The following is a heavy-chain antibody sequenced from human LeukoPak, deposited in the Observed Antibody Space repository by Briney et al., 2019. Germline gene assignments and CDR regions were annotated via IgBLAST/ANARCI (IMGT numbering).Heavy chain of an antibody. D-gene: IGHD5-18*01. CDR2: IYHSVTT. Sequence: PSETLSLTCTVSGYSISSGYFWGWMRQPPGKGLEWIGSIYHSVTTHYNPSLKSRVTISLDTSKNQFSLKLSSVTAADTAVYYCARHWWIQLGFDYWGQGTLVTVSS. J-gene: IGHJ4*02. V-gene: IGHV4-38-2*02. CDR1: GYSISSGYF. CDR3: ARHWWIQLGFDY.